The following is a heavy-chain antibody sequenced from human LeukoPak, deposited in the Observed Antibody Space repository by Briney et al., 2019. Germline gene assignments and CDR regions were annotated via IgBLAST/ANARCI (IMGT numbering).Heavy chain of an antibody. CDR1: GFTVSSNY. Sequence: GGSLTLSCAPSGFTVSSNYMSWVRQAPGKGLEWVSVIYSGGSSYYADSVKGRFTISRDNSKNTLYFQMNSLRAEATAVYYCARARVVVKGSVFDYWGQGTLVTVSS. CDR3: ARARVVVKGSVFDY. V-gene: IGHV3-53*01. J-gene: IGHJ4*02. CDR2: IYSGGSS. D-gene: IGHD2-21*01.